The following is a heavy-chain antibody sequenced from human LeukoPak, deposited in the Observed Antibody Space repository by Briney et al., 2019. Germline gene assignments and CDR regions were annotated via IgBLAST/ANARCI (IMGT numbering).Heavy chain of an antibody. Sequence: PGGSLRLSCAAFSGFAMSWVRQAPGKGLEWVSAINGRGDDTYYADSVKGRFTISRDNSKNTLYLQMYSLRAEDTAVYYCAKILSGTYSFDLWGQGTLVTVSS. J-gene: IGHJ4*02. D-gene: IGHD1-26*01. CDR3: AKILSGTYSFDL. CDR1: SGFA. V-gene: IGHV3-23*01. CDR2: INGRGDDT.